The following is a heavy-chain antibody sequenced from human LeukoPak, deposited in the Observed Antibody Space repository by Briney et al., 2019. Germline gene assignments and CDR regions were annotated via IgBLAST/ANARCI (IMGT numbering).Heavy chain of an antibody. CDR3: ARVTYYDDSTGYRFDY. V-gene: IGHV3-74*01. CDR1: GFTFSTNW. Sequence: GGSLRLSCAASGFTFSTNWMHWVRQAPGKGLVWVSRINSDGSSTTYADSVKGRFTISRDNAKNTLYLQMSSLRAEDTAVYYCARVTYYDDSTGYRFDYWGQGTLVTVSS. D-gene: IGHD3-22*01. CDR2: INSDGSST. J-gene: IGHJ4*02.